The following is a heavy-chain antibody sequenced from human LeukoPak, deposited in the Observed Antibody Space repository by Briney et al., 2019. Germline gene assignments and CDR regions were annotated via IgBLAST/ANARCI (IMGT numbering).Heavy chain of an antibody. CDR2: ISGSGSVT. D-gene: IGHD5-24*01. CDR1: AFTFTNYA. J-gene: IGHJ4*02. V-gene: IGHV3-23*01. Sequence: GGSLRLSCSASAFTFTNYAMNWVRQAPGKGLEWVSTISGSGSVTFYADSVEGRFTISRDDSKNTLYLQMNSLRAEDTAVYYCAKDGDGYNYEHPFDYWGQGTLVTVSS. CDR3: AKDGDGYNYEHPFDY.